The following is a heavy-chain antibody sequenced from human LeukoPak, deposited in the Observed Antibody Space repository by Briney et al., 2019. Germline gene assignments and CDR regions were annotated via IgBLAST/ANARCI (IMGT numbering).Heavy chain of an antibody. J-gene: IGHJ4*02. Sequence: GGSLRLSCAASGFTFSSCSMNWVRQAPGKGLEWVSSISSSSSYIYYADSVKGRFTISRDNAKNSLYLQMNSLRAEDTAVYYCARPSPPGDGYNPCDYWGPGALVIGAS. CDR2: ISSSSSYI. V-gene: IGHV3-21*01. CDR3: ARPSPPGDGYNPCDY. D-gene: IGHD5-24*01. CDR1: GFTFSSCS.